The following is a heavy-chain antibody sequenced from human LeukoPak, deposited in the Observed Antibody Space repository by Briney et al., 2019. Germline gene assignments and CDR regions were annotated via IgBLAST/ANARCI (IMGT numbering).Heavy chain of an antibody. J-gene: IGHJ4*02. D-gene: IGHD2-2*01. CDR3: ARDGCSSTSCFFDY. CDR1: GGTFSSYA. CDR2: IIPIFGTA. V-gene: IGHV1-69*13. Sequence: SVKVSCKASGGTFSSYAISWVRQAPGQGLEWMGGIIPIFGTANYAQKFQGRVTITADESTSTAYMELSSLRSDDTAVYYCARDGCSSTSCFFDYWGQGTLVTVSS.